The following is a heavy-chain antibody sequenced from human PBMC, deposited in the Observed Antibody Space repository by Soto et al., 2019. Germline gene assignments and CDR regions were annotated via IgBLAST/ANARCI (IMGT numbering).Heavy chain of an antibody. CDR3: ARVHSSSYYYGLAV. CDR2: IYYSGST. J-gene: IGHJ6*02. Sequence: ALEILSLTCTVTGDFITSYCWTWIRQPPGKELEWIGKIYYSGSTNYNPSLKSRVTMSVDSSKTQFSLNLTSVTAADTAVYYCARVHSSSYYYGLAVWGQGIPVTV. D-gene: IGHD6-6*01. CDR1: GDFITSYC. V-gene: IGHV4-59*01.